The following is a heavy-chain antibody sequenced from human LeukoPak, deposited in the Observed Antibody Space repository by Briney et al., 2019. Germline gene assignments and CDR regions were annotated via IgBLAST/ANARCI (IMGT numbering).Heavy chain of an antibody. CDR2: IKQDGSEK. J-gene: IGHJ5*02. V-gene: IGHV3-7*03. CDR1: GFTFSNYW. CDR3: ARDPGITITNWFDP. D-gene: IGHD3-9*01. Sequence: PGGSLRLSCAASGFTFSNYWMSWVRQAPGKGLEWVANIKQDGSEKYFVDSVKGRFTISRDNSKNTLYLQMNSLRAEDTAVYYCARDPGITITNWFDPWGQGTLVTVSS.